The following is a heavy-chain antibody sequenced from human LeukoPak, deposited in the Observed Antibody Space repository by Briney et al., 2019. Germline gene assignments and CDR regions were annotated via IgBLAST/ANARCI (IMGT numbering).Heavy chain of an antibody. V-gene: IGHV3-11*01. CDR3: ARGSYYDILTGYYVPRGMDV. Sequence: PGGAVRLSCAASGFTFSDYYMSWIRQAGGKGLEGVSYISSSGSTIYYAASVKGRFTISRDNAKNSLYLQLNRLRAEDTAVYSCARGSYYDILTGYYVPRGMDVWGQGTTVTVSS. J-gene: IGHJ6*02. D-gene: IGHD3-9*01. CDR1: GFTFSDYY. CDR2: ISSSGSTI.